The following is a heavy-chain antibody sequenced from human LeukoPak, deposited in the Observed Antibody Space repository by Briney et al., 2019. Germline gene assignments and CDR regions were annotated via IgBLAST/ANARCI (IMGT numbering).Heavy chain of an antibody. CDR1: GFTFSSCA. J-gene: IGHJ3*02. Sequence: GGSLRLSCAASGFTFSSCAMSWVRQAPGKGLEWVSAISGSGGSTYYADSVKGRFTISRDNSKNTLYLQMNSLRAEDTAVYYCARGRSSGGWYRGAFDIWGQGTMVTVSS. D-gene: IGHD6-19*01. V-gene: IGHV3-23*01. CDR2: ISGSGGST. CDR3: ARGRSSGGWYRGAFDI.